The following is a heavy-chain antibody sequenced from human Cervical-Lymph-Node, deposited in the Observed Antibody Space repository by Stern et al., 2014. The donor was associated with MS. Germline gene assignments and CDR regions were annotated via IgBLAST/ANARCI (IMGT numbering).Heavy chain of an antibody. V-gene: IGHV3-33*01. CDR2: IWYDGNKK. CDR1: GFTFSHYG. Sequence: LQPGRSLRLSCAASGFTFSHYGMHWVRQAPGKGLEWLAVIWYDGNKKYYADSVKGRFTISRDNSKNTLFLQMSSLTAEDTALYYCARGNWNYEGMGYWGQGTLVTVSS. CDR3: ARGNWNYEGMGY. J-gene: IGHJ4*02. D-gene: IGHD1-7*01.